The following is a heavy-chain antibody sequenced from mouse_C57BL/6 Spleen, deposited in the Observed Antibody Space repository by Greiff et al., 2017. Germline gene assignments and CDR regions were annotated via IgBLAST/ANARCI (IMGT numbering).Heavy chain of an antibody. CDR3: ARERITTVVAKDWYFDV. D-gene: IGHD1-1*01. J-gene: IGHJ1*03. CDR1: GYSITSDY. CDR2: ISYSGST. Sequence: EVKLMESGPGLAKPSQTLSLTCSVTGYSITSDYWNWIRKFPGNKLEYMGYISYSGSTYYNPSLKSRISITRDTSKNQYYLQLNSVTTEDTATYYCARERITTVVAKDWYFDVWGTGTTVTVSS. V-gene: IGHV3-8*01.